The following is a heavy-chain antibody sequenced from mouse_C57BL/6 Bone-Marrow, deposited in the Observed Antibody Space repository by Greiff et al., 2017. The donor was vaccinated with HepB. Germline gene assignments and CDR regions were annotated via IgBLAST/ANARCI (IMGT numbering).Heavy chain of an antibody. Sequence: VQLQQSGPELVKPGASVKISCKASGYAFSSSWMNWVKQRPGKGLEWIGRIYPGDGDTNYNGKFKGKATLTADKSSSTAYMQLSSLTSEDSAVYFCEIYSPYVDYWGQGTTLTVSS. J-gene: IGHJ2*01. CDR1: GYAFSSSW. CDR3: EIYSPYVDY. D-gene: IGHD2-1*01. CDR2: IYPGDGDT. V-gene: IGHV1-82*01.